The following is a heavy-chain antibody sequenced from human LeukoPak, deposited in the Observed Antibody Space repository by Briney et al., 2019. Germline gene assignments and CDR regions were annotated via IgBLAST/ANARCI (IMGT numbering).Heavy chain of an antibody. J-gene: IGHJ6*02. CDR3: TTAATVTTDYYYYGMDV. Sequence: GGSLRLSCVASGFTFSNAWMSWVRQAPGKGLEWVGRIKSKTDGGTTDYAAPVKGRFTISRDDSKNTLYLQMNSLKTEDTAVYYCTTAATVTTDYYYYGMDVWAKGPRSPSH. V-gene: IGHV3-15*01. D-gene: IGHD4-17*01. CDR1: GFTFSNAW. CDR2: IKSKTDGGTT.